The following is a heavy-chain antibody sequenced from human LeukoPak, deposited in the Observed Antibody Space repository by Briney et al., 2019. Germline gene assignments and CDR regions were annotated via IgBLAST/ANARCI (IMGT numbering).Heavy chain of an antibody. V-gene: IGHV4-30-2*01. J-gene: IGHJ3*02. D-gene: IGHD3-22*01. CDR3: ARSQWYYYDSSGPGAFDI. CDR2: IYHSGST. Sequence: SETLSLTCAVSGGSISSGGYSWRWIRQPPGKGLEWIGYIYHSGSTYYNPSLKSRVTISVDRSKNQFSLKLSSVTAADTAVYYCARSQWYYYDSSGPGAFDIWGQGTMVTVSS. CDR1: GGSISSGGYS.